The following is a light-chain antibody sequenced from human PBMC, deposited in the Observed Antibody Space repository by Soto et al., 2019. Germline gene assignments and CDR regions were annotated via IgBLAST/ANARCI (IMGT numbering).Light chain of an antibody. CDR3: QRYNTWPFA. CDR1: QSVSSN. J-gene: IGKJ3*01. Sequence: EIVMTQSPATLSVSPGERATLSCRASQSVSSNLAWYQQKPGQAPRLLIYGASTRATGIPARFSGSGSGTEFTLTISSLQTEDFAVYYCQRYNTWPFAFGPGTKVHI. CDR2: GAS. V-gene: IGKV3-15*01.